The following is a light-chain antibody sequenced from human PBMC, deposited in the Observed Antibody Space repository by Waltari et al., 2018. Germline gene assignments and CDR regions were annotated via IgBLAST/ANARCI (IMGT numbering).Light chain of an antibody. J-gene: IGLJ1*01. Sequence: QSALTQPASVSGSPGQSITIPSTGTSSDIGVYNNVSWYQQHPGKAPKLMIYDVTNRPSGVSDRFSGSKSDYTASLTISGLQAEDEADYYCSSYTTSISYVFGTGTRVTVL. CDR2: DVT. V-gene: IGLV2-14*03. CDR1: SSDIGVYNN. CDR3: SSYTTSISYV.